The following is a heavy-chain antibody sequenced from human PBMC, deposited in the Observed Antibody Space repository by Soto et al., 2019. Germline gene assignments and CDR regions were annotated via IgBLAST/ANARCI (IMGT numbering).Heavy chain of an antibody. CDR2: ISGSGGST. CDR3: AAGERGAGYGDYVVYYYYGMDV. D-gene: IGHD4-17*01. CDR1: GFTFSSYA. J-gene: IGHJ6*02. V-gene: IGHV3-23*01. Sequence: EVQLLESGGGLVQPGGSLRLSCAASGFTFSSYAMSWVRQAPGKGLEWVSAISGSGGSTYYADSVKGRFTISRDNSKNTLYLQMNSLRAEDTAVYYCAAGERGAGYGDYVVYYYYGMDVWGQGTTVTVSS.